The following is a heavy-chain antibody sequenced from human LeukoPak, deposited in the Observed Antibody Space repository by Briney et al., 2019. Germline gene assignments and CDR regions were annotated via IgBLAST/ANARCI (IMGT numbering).Heavy chain of an antibody. D-gene: IGHD1-26*01. CDR3: ARDVSVGPNAYYFDY. Sequence: GGSLRLSCAASGLTLSSYSMNWVRQAPGKGLEWVSYINSSTSTIYNADSVKGRFTISRDNAKNSLYLQMNSLRDEDTAVYYCARDVSVGPNAYYFDYWGQGTLVTVSS. J-gene: IGHJ4*02. V-gene: IGHV3-48*02. CDR2: INSSTSTI. CDR1: GLTLSSYS.